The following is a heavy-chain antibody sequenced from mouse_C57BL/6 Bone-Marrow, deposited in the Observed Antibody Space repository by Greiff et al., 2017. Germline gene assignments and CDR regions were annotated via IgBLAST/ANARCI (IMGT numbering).Heavy chain of an antibody. CDR3: ARGDCCNSCFAY. Sequence: QVQLQQSGAELVRPGTSVKVSCKASGYTFTNYLIDWVKQRPGQGLEWIGVINPGSGCTNYNEKFKGKDTLTVDKSSSTAYMLLSSLPSEDSAVYFCARGDCCNSCFAYWGQGTLVTVSA. V-gene: IGHV1-54*01. CDR1: GYTFTNYL. D-gene: IGHD2-1*01. CDR2: INPGSGCT. J-gene: IGHJ3*01.